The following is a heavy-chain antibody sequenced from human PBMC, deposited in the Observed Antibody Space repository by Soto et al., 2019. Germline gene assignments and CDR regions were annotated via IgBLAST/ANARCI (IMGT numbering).Heavy chain of an antibody. Sequence: GASVKVSCKASGGTFSSYAISWVRQAPGQGLEWMGGIIPIFGTANYAQKFQGRVTITADESTSTAYMELSSLRSEDTAVYYCAREVSSENYYYGMDVWGQGTTVTVSS. V-gene: IGHV1-69*13. CDR3: AREVSSENYYYGMDV. CDR1: GGTFSSYA. CDR2: IIPIFGTA. J-gene: IGHJ6*02.